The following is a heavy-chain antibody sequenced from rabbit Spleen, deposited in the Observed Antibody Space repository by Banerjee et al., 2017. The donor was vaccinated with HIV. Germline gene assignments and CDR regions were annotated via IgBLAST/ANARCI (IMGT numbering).Heavy chain of an antibody. CDR3: ARNYVNTFDP. V-gene: IGHV1S45*01. CDR2: IYPDGFGST. J-gene: IGHJ2*01. CDR1: GFSFSNNYV. Sequence: QEQLEESGGDLVKPEGSLTLTCKASGFSFSNNYVMCWVRQAPGKGLEWIGCIYPDGFGSTAYVSWAKGRFTISKTSSTTVTLQMTSLTAADTATYFCARNYVNTFDPWGPGTLVTVS. D-gene: IGHD1-1*01.